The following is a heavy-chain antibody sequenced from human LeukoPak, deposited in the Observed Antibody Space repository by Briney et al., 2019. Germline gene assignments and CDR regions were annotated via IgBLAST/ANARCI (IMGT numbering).Heavy chain of an antibody. CDR1: GFTFSSYG. Sequence: PGGSLRLSCAASGFTFSSYGMHWVRQAPGKGLEWVAVMWYDGSNKYYADSVKGRFTISRDNSKNPLYLQMHSLRAEDTAVYNCARDEVTTPRDWGQGTLVTVSS. CDR3: ARDEVTTPRD. J-gene: IGHJ4*02. CDR2: MWYDGSNK. D-gene: IGHD4-17*01. V-gene: IGHV3-33*01.